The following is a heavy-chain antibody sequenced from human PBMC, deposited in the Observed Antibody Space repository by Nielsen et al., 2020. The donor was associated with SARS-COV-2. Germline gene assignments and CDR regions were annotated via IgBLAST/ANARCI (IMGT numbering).Heavy chain of an antibody. Sequence: SCTVSGGSISSDYWSWIRQPPGGGLEWIGYMFYNGRTNYNPSLQSRVTISLGTSRNQFSLNLKSVTSADTAVYYCARGYYTVDFWGRGTLVTVSS. CDR3: ARGYYTVDF. V-gene: IGHV4-59*01. J-gene: IGHJ4*02. D-gene: IGHD3-3*01. CDR2: MFYNGRT. CDR1: GGSISSDY.